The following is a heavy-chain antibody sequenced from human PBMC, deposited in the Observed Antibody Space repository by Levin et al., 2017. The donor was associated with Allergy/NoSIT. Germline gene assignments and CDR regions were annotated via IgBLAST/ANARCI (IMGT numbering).Heavy chain of an antibody. CDR3: AKESGDFGKYGIDV. Sequence: PSETLSLTCTVSSGSISITSYYWAWIRQPPGKGLEWIGNIYYSGSTYYNPSLKSRITLSVDTSKNQFSLKLRSVTAADAATYDGAKESGDFGKYGIDVWGQGTTVTVSS. D-gene: IGHD4-17*01. CDR2: IYYSGST. CDR1: SGSISITSYY. J-gene: IGHJ6*02. V-gene: IGHV4-39*07.